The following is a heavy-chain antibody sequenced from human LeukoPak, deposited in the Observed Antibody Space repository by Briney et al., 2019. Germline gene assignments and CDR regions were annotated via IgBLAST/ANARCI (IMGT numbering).Heavy chain of an antibody. CDR2: IHNRGDIT. Sequence: GGSLRLSCAASGFAFSKYAMTWVRQAPGKGLEWVAGIHNRGDITYYADAVRGRFTISRDNSKNTLYLQMNGLRAEDTAVYYCATMNGLRMAEALNWGQGTPVTVSS. J-gene: IGHJ4*02. CDR1: GFAFSKYA. V-gene: IGHV3-23*01. CDR3: ATMNGLRMAEALN. D-gene: IGHD2-8*01.